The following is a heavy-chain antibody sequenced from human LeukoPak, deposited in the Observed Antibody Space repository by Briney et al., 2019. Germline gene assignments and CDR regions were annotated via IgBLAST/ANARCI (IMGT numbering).Heavy chain of an antibody. CDR3: ARQECSNSYFDH. D-gene: IGHD6-6*01. Sequence: PSETLSLTCTVSGGSISSSTYYWGWIRQPPGKGLEWIGTIYYSGTTYYNPSLKSPVTISVDTSKNQFSLKLTSVTAADTAVYYCARQECSNSYFDHWGRGTLVTVSS. J-gene: IGHJ4*02. CDR1: GGSISSSTYY. V-gene: IGHV4-39*01. CDR2: IYYSGTT.